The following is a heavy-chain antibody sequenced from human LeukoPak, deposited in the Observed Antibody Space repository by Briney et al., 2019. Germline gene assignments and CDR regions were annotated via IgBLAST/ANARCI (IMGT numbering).Heavy chain of an antibody. V-gene: IGHV1-69*04. CDR1: GGTFNSYA. CDR3: AREEPSIAYCGGDCYFY. D-gene: IGHD2-21*02. Sequence: SVKVSCKASGGTFNSYAFTWVRQAPGQGLEWMGRVIPINGITQYAPKFQGRVTITADTSTTTIFMEMSSLKSDDTALYYCAREEPSIAYCGGDCYFYWGQGTLVTVSS. J-gene: IGHJ4*02. CDR2: VIPINGIT.